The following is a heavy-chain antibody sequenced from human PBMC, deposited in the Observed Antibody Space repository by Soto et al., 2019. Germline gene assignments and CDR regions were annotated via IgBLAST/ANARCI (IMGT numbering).Heavy chain of an antibody. CDR1: GYTFTSYG. Sequence: ASVKVSCKASGYTFTSYGISWVRQAPGQGLEWMGWISAYNGNTNYAQKLQGRVTMTTDTSTSTAYMELRSLRSDDTAVYYCARDLVVVPAAIGSNWFDPWGQGPLVTVSS. D-gene: IGHD2-2*02. CDR3: ARDLVVVPAAIGSNWFDP. J-gene: IGHJ5*02. CDR2: ISAYNGNT. V-gene: IGHV1-18*04.